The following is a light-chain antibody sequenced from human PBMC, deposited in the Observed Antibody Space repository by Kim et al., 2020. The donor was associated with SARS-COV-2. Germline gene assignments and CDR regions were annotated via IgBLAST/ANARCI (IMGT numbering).Light chain of an antibody. V-gene: IGKV4-1*01. CDR3: QQYFDTSYS. CDR2: WAS. J-gene: IGKJ2*03. CDR1: QTVLYSPNNKSY. Sequence: RAPINCKASQTVLYSPNNKSYLAWYPQKPGQPPKLLIYWASTRESGVPDRFSGSGSGTDFTLTISSLQAEDGAVYYCQQYFDTSYSFGQGTKLEI.